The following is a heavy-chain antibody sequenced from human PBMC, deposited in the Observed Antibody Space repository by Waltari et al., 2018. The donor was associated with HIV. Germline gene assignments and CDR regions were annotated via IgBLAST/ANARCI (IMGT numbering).Heavy chain of an antibody. CDR1: GFTFSDAW. V-gene: IGHV3-15*01. CDR2: IKSNTDGGTT. D-gene: IGHD3-16*01. Sequence: EVLLVESGGGLGKPGGSLRLSCAASGFTFSDAWMSWVRQAPGKGLEWVGRIKSNTDGGTTDYAAPVKGRFTISRDDSKTTLDLEMNSLKTEDTAVYYCTTVGGGTRDYWGQGTLITVSS. CDR3: TTVGGGTRDY. J-gene: IGHJ4*02.